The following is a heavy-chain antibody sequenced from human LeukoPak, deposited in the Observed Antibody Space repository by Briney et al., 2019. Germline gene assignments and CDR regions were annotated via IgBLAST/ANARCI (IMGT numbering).Heavy chain of an antibody. CDR3: AAVPRAVAGSFDY. CDR2: IYPGDSDT. J-gene: IGHJ4*02. Sequence: GESLKISCKGSGYSFTSYWIGWVRQMPGKGLEWMGIIYPGDSDTRYSPSFQGQATISADKSISTAYLQWSSLKASDTAMYYCAAVPRAVAGSFDYWGQGTLVTVSS. V-gene: IGHV5-51*01. CDR1: GYSFTSYW. D-gene: IGHD6-19*01.